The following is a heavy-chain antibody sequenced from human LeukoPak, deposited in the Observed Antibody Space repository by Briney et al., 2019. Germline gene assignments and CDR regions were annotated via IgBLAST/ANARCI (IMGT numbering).Heavy chain of an antibody. CDR3: ARAIVVIPAAIRY. V-gene: IGHV3-23*01. CDR1: GITFSSHG. CDR2: ISGSGGST. J-gene: IGHJ4*02. Sequence: PGGSLRLSCAASGITFSSHGMSWVRQAPGKWLEWVSSISGSGGSTYYADSVKGRFTISRDNSKNTLYLQMNSLRAEDTAVYYCARAIVVIPAAIRYWGQGTLVTVSS. D-gene: IGHD2-2*01.